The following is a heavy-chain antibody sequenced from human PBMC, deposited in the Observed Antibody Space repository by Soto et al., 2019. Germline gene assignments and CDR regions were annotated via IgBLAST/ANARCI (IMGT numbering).Heavy chain of an antibody. V-gene: IGHV3-9*01. D-gene: IGHD3-22*01. CDR3: AKGSGIYYDSSGYYFEY. J-gene: IGHJ4*02. Sequence: QPGGSLRLSCAASGFSLDDYAMHWVRQTPGKGLEWVSGISWNSGTIGYADSVKGRFTISRDNAKNSLYLQMNSLRAEDTALYYCAKGSGIYYDSSGYYFEYWGQGTQVTVSS. CDR1: GFSLDDYA. CDR2: ISWNSGTI.